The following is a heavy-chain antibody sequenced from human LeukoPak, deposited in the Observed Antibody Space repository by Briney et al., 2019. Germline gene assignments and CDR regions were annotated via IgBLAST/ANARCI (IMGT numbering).Heavy chain of an antibody. CDR1: GFTFSSHG. D-gene: IGHD6-13*01. V-gene: IGHV3-23*01. CDR2: IRGDGVTT. CDR3: ARGDAFSSSWFSYFDY. Sequence: PGGSLRLSCAASGFTFSSHGMNWVRQAPGKGLEWVSGIRGDGVTTYYADSVKGRFTISRDNSKNTLYLQMNSLRAEDTAVYYCARGDAFSSSWFSYFDYWGQGTLVTVSS. J-gene: IGHJ4*02.